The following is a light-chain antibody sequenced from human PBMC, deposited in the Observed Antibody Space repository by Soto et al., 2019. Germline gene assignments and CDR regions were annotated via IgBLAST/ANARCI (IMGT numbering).Light chain of an antibody. CDR1: SSDVGGYNY. Sequence: QSALTQPASVSGSPGQSITISCTGTSSDVGGYNYVSWYQQHPGKAPELMIYEVSNRPSRVSNRFSGSKSGNTASLTISGLQAEDEDDYYCSSYTRSSTSYVFGTGTKLTVL. J-gene: IGLJ1*01. V-gene: IGLV2-14*01. CDR3: SSYTRSSTSYV. CDR2: EVS.